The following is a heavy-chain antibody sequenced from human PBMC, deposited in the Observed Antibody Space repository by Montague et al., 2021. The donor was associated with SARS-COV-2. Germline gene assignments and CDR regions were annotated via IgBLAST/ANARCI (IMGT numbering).Heavy chain of an antibody. V-gene: IGHV6-1*01. D-gene: IGHD5-12*01. Sequence: CAISGDSVSSNTAAWNWIRQSPSRGLEWLGRTYYRSKWYYDYAVSAKSRMTISPDTSKNQFSLKLTSVTAADTAVYYCARAHSGSWARLDNWGQGSLVTVSS. CDR1: GDSVSSNTAA. CDR2: TYYRSKWYY. CDR3: ARAHSGSWARLDN. J-gene: IGHJ4*02.